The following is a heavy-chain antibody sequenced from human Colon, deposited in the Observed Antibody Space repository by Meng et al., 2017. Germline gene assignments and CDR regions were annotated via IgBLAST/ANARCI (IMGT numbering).Heavy chain of an antibody. J-gene: IGHJ1*01. D-gene: IGHD2-15*01. CDR3: ARTPMRRGIEYFQH. CDR1: GFTFASFG. V-gene: IGHV1-18*01. CDR2: ISGYNGNT. Sequence: QVQLGESGSEVKEPGDSVKVYCKASGFTFASFGFSWVRQAPGQGLEWMGWISGYNGNTNYAQKVQDRVTMTTDTSTTTAYMELRSLRSDDTAVYYCARTPMRRGIEYFQHWGQGTLVTVSS.